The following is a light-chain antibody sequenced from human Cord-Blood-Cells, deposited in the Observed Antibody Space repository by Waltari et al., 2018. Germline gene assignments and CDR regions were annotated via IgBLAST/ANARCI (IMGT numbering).Light chain of an antibody. V-gene: IGKV3-20*01. CDR3: QQYGSSPLT. J-gene: IGKJ4*01. CDR2: GAS. Sequence: IVLTQSPGTLSLSPGERATLSCRASQSVSSSYLAWYQQKPGPAPRLLIYGASSRATGIPDRFSGSGSGTDFTLTISRLEPEDFAVYYCQQYGSSPLTFGGGTKVGIK. CDR1: QSVSSSY.